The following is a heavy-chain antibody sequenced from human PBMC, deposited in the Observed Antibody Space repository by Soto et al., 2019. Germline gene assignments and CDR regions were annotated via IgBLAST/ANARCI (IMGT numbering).Heavy chain of an antibody. CDR2: LKSKSDGGTT. J-gene: IGHJ4*02. Sequence: PGGSLRLSCAVSGFNLNDALMNWVRQAPGKGLEWVGLLKSKSDGGTTDYAAPVKGRFTFSRDDSKNTLYLQMSSLKSEDTAVYYCATLATYGSGSYYVIWGQGTLVTVSS. CDR1: GFNLNDAL. CDR3: ATLATYGSGSYYVI. D-gene: IGHD3-10*01. V-gene: IGHV3-15*07.